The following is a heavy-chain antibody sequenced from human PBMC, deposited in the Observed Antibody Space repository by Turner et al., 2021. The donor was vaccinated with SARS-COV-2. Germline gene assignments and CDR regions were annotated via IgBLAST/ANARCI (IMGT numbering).Heavy chain of an antibody. V-gene: IGHV3-30*18. CDR1: AFTFSSYG. J-gene: IGHJ4*02. CDR3: AKQLGLYSNPMYYFDY. D-gene: IGHD4-4*01. Sequence: QVQLVESGGGLVQPGRSLTLSCAATAFTFSSYGMHWVRQGPGKGLEWVAVISYDGSNKYYADSVKGRFTISRDNSKNTLYLQMNSLRAEDTAVYYCAKQLGLYSNPMYYFDYWGQGTLVTVSS. CDR2: ISYDGSNK.